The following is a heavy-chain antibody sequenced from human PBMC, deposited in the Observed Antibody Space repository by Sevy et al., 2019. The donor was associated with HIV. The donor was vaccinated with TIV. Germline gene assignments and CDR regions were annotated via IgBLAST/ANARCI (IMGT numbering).Heavy chain of an antibody. D-gene: IGHD3-10*01. CDR3: AKRVAGALAALDI. V-gene: IGHV3-23*01. CDR2: ISDGGGTT. Sequence: GGSLRLSCAASGFTFRNYVMNWVRQPPGKGLEWVSVISDGGGTTYYAASVKGRFTISRDDSKSTLYLQMNSLRVEDTAVYFCAKRVAGALAALDIWGQGTMVTVSS. J-gene: IGHJ3*02. CDR1: GFTFRNYV.